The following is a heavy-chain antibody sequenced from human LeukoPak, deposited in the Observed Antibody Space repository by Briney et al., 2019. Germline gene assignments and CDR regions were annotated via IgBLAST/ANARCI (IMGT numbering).Heavy chain of an antibody. D-gene: IGHD6-13*01. J-gene: IGHJ4*02. CDR2: ISSSGNT. CDR3: VKGRISEDGLDF. V-gene: IGHV3-23*01. CDR1: GFTFSRSA. Sequence: GSLRLSCAASGFTFSRSAMIWVRQPPGKGLDWVSSISSSGNTYYADSVKGRFTISRDNSKNMLYLQMNSLRAEDTAVYYCVKGRISEDGLDFWGQGTLVTVSS.